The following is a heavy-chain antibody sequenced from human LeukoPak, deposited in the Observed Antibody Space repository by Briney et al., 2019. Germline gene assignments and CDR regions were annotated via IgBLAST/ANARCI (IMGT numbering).Heavy chain of an antibody. CDR3: ARDPRGGDYFDY. Sequence: PGGSLRLSCAASGFTFSSYAMSWVRQAPGKGLEWVSAISGSGGSTYYADSVKGRFTISRDNSKNTLYLQMNSLRAEDTAVYYCARDPRGGDYFDYWGQGTLVTVSS. D-gene: IGHD3-16*01. V-gene: IGHV3-23*01. CDR1: GFTFSSYA. CDR2: ISGSGGST. J-gene: IGHJ4*02.